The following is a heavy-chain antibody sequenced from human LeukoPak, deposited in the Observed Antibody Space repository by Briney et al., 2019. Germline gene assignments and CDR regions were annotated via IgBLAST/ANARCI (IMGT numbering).Heavy chain of an antibody. CDR1: GFTFSSYG. Sequence: GGTLRLSCAASGFTFSSYGMSWVRQAPGKGLEWVSAISGSGGSTYYADSVKGRFTISRDNSKNTLYLQMNSLRAEDTAVYYCAKQQWLVRYYFDYWGQGTLVTVSS. V-gene: IGHV3-23*01. CDR2: ISGSGGST. D-gene: IGHD6-19*01. J-gene: IGHJ4*02. CDR3: AKQQWLVRYYFDY.